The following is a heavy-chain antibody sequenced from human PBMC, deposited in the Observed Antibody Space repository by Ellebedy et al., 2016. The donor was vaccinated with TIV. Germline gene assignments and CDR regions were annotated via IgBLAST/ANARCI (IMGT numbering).Heavy chain of an antibody. CDR2: ISGSGGST. V-gene: IGHV3-23*01. D-gene: IGHD2-2*01. CDR1: GFTFSSYA. CDR3: AKAPAAYGGYVDPFAM. Sequence: PGGSLRLSCAASGFTFSSYAMSWVRQAPGKGLEWVSAISGSGGSTYYADSVKGRFTISRDNSKNTVNLQMNSLRAEDTAVYYCAKAPAAYGGYVDPFAMWGQGTMVTVSS. J-gene: IGHJ3*02.